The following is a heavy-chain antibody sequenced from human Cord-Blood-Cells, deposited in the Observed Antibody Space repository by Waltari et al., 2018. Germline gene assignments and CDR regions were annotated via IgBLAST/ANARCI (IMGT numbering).Heavy chain of an antibody. J-gene: IGHJ3*02. V-gene: IGHV3-9*01. CDR3: AKDIVPVYDFWSGYDAFDI. D-gene: IGHD3-3*01. CDR1: GFTFDDYA. Sequence: EVQLVESGGGLVQPGRSLRLSCAASGFTFDDYAMHWVRQAPGQGLEWVSGISWNSGSIGYADSVKGRFTISRDNAKNSLYLQMNSLRAEDTALYYCAKDIVPVYDFWSGYDAFDIWGQGTMVTVSS. CDR2: ISWNSGSI.